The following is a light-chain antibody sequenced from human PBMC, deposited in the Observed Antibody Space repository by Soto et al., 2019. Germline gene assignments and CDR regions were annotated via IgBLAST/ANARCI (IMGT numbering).Light chain of an antibody. Sequence: DIQMTQSPSTLSGSVGDRVTITCRASQTISSWLASHQQKPGTAPKLLIYHASTLESGVPSRFSGSGSGTEFTLTISSLQPDDFATYYCQQYNSYSHTFGQGTRLEIK. J-gene: IGKJ5*01. CDR3: QQYNSYSHT. CDR1: QTISSW. CDR2: HAS. V-gene: IGKV1-5*01.